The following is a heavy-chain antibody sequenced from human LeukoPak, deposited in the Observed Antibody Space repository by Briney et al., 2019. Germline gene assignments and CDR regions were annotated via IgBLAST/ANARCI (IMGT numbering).Heavy chain of an antibody. J-gene: IGHJ6*03. CDR3: ATGESVAAAGTGNYYYYYMDV. CDR2: FDPEDGET. CDR1: GYTLTELS. V-gene: IGHV1-24*01. Sequence: ASVKVSCKVSGYTLTELSMHWVRQAPGKGLEWMGGFDPEDGETIYAQKFQGRVTMTEDTSTDTAYMELSSLRSEDTAVYYCATGESVAAAGTGNYYYYYMDVWGKGTTVTVSS. D-gene: IGHD6-13*01.